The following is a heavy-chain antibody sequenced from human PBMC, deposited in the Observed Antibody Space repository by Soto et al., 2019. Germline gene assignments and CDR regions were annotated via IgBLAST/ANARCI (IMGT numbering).Heavy chain of an antibody. J-gene: IGHJ1*01. CDR3: ARAGSFGVDEYFQY. D-gene: IGHD3-3*02. CDR2: INPHDGGT. Sequence: QVHLVQSGAEVKKPGASVKVSCKASGYTFTDFFVHWVRQAPGQGLEWMGWINPHDGGTKYAQKFQGRVTMTWDTSISTAFTELNGLRPDDTAIYFCARAGSFGVDEYFQYWGEGSLVTVSS. V-gene: IGHV1-2*02. CDR1: GYTFTDFF.